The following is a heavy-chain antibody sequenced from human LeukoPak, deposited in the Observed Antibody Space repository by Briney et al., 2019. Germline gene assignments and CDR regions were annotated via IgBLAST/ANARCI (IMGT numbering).Heavy chain of an antibody. CDR1: GFTFSTRT. CDR3: AKERTMIRMDGFAFDI. V-gene: IGHV3-23*01. CDR2: ISANGGTT. D-gene: IGHD3-22*01. Sequence: GGSLRLSCAASGFTFSTRTMSWVRQAPGKGLEWVSGISANGGTTYYADSVKGRFTISRDNSKNTPYLQMNSLRAEDTAVYYCAKERTMIRMDGFAFDIWGQGTMVTVSS. J-gene: IGHJ3*02.